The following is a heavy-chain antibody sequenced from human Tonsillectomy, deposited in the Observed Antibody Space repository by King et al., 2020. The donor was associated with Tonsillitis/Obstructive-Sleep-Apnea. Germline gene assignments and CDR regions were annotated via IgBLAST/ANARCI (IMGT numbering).Heavy chain of an antibody. D-gene: IGHD3-10*01. Sequence: LQLQESGPGLVKPSETLSLTSTVSGGSIISTLYYLGWIRQPPGKGLEWIGSMYYSGTTYYNPSSTSRIPIAVAPSKNQFSLKLSSVTAADTAVYYCARHYYAGSGTYRPFDDWGQGTLVTVSS. CDR3: ARHYYAGSGTYRPFDD. CDR1: GGSIISTLYY. CDR2: MYYSGTT. V-gene: IGHV4-39*01. J-gene: IGHJ4*02.